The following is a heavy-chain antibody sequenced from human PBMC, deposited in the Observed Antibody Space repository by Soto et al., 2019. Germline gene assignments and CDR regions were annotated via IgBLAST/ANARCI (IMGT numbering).Heavy chain of an antibody. CDR2: ISYDGSNK. D-gene: IGHD3-22*01. J-gene: IGHJ6*02. V-gene: IGHV3-30*18. Sequence: QVQLVESGGGVVQPGRSLRLSCAASGFTFSSYGMHWVRQAPGKGLEWVAVISYDGSNKYYADSVKGRFTISRDKSKNTLYLQMNSLRAEETAVYYCAKGRYSSGYYYFSTPYGMDVWGQGTTVTVSS. CDR1: GFTFSSYG. CDR3: AKGRYSSGYYYFSTPYGMDV.